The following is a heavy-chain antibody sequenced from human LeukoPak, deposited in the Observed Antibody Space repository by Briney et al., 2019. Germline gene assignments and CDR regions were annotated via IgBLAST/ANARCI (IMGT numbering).Heavy chain of an antibody. J-gene: IGHJ4*02. V-gene: IGHV3-49*03. D-gene: IGHD4-17*01. CDR3: TRDPYGDYARYFDY. Sequence: PGGSLRLSCAASGFTFSSYWMTWFRQAPGKGLEWVGFIRTKPYGGATEYAASVKGRFTISRDDSKSIAYLQMNSLTTEDTAIYYCTRDPYGDYARYFDYWGQGTLVTVSS. CDR1: GFTFSSYW. CDR2: IRTKPYGGAT.